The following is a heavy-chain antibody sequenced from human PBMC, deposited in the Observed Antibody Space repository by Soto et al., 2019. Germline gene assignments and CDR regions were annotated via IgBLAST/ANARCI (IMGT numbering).Heavy chain of an antibody. CDR3: AKVGDDIVVEDYMDV. V-gene: IGHV3-30*18. J-gene: IGHJ6*03. D-gene: IGHD2-2*01. CDR1: GFTFSSYG. CDR2: ISYDGSNK. Sequence: GGSLRLSCAASGFTFSSYGMHWVRQAPGKGLEWVAVISYDGSNKYYADSVKGRFTISRDNSKNTLYLQMNSLRAEDTAVYYCAKVGDDIVVEDYMDVWGKGTTVTVSS.